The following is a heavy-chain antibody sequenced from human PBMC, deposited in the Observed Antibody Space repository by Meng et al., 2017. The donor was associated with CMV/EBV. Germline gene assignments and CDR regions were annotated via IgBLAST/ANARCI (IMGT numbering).Heavy chain of an antibody. D-gene: IGHD6-19*01. CDR1: GFTFSDYY. V-gene: IGHV1-2*02. J-gene: IGHJ4*02. Sequence: QGHLVQLGAEMKKPGASVKVSCTTSGFTFSDYYIHWVRQAPGQGLEWMGWVNSNNDATNYARKFQGRVSMTRDTSISTAHMELSRLMSDDTAVYYCVRSSGWSLFDYWGQGTLVTVSS. CDR2: VNSNNDAT. CDR3: VRSSGWSLFDY.